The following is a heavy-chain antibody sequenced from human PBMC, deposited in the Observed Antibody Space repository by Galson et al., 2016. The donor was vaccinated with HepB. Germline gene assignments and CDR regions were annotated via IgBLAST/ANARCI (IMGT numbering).Heavy chain of an antibody. V-gene: IGHV4-59*01. CDR2: IYHTGST. CDR1: GGSIYSYY. J-gene: IGHJ4*02. D-gene: IGHD1-1*01. Sequence: SETLSLTCTVSGGSIYSYYWSWIRQPPGKGLEWIGYIYHTGSTDYNPSLQSRVTMSVDTSKPQFSLEVTSVTAADTAVYYCVGGTGTLDYWGPGTLVTVSS. CDR3: VGGTGTLDY.